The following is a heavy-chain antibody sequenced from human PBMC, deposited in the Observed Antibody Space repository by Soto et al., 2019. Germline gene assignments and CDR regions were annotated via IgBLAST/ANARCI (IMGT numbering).Heavy chain of an antibody. CDR3: ARTGYSSPSAFDY. J-gene: IGHJ4*02. D-gene: IGHD4-4*01. Sequence: ASVKVSCKASGGTFSSYAISWVRQAPGQGLEWMGGIIPIFGTANYAQKFQGRVTITADESTSTAYMELSSLRSEDTAVYYCARTGYSSPSAFDYWGQGTLVTVSS. V-gene: IGHV1-69*13. CDR2: IIPIFGTA. CDR1: GGTFSSYA.